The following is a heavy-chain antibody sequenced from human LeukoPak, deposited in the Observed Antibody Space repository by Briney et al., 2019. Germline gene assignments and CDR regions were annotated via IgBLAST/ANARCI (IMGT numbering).Heavy chain of an antibody. Sequence: GRSLRLSCAASGFTFSSYGMHWVRQAPGKGLEWVAVISYDGSNKYYADSVKGRFTISRDNSKNTLYLQMNSLRAEDTAVYYCAKDRRAVAGTFFDYWGQGTLVTVSS. CDR2: ISYDGSNK. J-gene: IGHJ4*02. D-gene: IGHD6-19*01. V-gene: IGHV3-30*18. CDR1: GFTFSSYG. CDR3: AKDRRAVAGTFFDY.